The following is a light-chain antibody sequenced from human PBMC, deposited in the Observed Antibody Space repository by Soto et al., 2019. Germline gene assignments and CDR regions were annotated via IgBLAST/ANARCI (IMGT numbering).Light chain of an antibody. Sequence: QSALTQPASVSGSPGQSITISCTGTSSDVGGYNYVSWYQQHPDKAPKLMIYVVSNQPSGVSNRFSGSKSGNTASLTISGLQAEAEAHYYCSSYTRSATPYVFGTGTQLTVL. CDR2: VVS. CDR1: SSDVGGYNY. J-gene: IGLJ1*01. CDR3: SSYTRSATPYV. V-gene: IGLV2-14*01.